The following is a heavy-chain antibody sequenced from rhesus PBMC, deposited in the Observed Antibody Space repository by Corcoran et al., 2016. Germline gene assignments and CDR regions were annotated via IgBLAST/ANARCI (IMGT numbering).Heavy chain of an antibody. J-gene: IGHJ2*01. V-gene: IGHV4-80*01. CDR2: INGNSGRT. D-gene: IGHD6-25*01. CDR1: GASISSNW. CDR3: ARDLGIAAAGTLWYFDL. Sequence: QVQLQESGPGLVKPSETLSLTCTVSGASISSNWWSWLPQPPGQGLEWIGEINGNSGRTNYHPSLKSRVTISKDASKNQFSLKLSSVAAADTAVYYCARDLGIAAAGTLWYFDLWGPGTPITISS.